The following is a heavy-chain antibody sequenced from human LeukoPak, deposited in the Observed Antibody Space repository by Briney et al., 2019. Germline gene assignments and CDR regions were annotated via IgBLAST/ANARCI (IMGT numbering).Heavy chain of an antibody. Sequence: GGSLRLSCAAPGFTFSSYWMHWVRQAPGRGLVWVSRINSDGSSTSYADSVKGRFTISRDNAKNTLYLQMNSLRAEDTAVYYCARGGAYSSGPRGSHGAFDIWGQGTMVTVSS. J-gene: IGHJ3*02. CDR1: GFTFSSYW. V-gene: IGHV3-74*01. D-gene: IGHD6-19*01. CDR3: ARGGAYSSGPRGSHGAFDI. CDR2: INSDGSST.